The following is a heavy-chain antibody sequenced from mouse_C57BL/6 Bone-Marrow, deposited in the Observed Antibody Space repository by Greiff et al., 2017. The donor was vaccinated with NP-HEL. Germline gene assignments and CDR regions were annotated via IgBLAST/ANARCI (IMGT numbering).Heavy chain of an antibody. CDR3: AREKGSSHYFDY. J-gene: IGHJ2*01. CDR2: ISNGGGST. D-gene: IGHD1-1*01. CDR1: GFTFSDYY. Sequence: EVKLVESGGGLVQPGGSLKLSCAASGFTFSDYYMYWVRQTPEKRLEWVAYISNGGGSTYYPDTVKGRFTISRDNAKNTLYLQMSRLKSEDTAMDYCAREKGSSHYFDYWGQGTTLTVSS. V-gene: IGHV5-12*01.